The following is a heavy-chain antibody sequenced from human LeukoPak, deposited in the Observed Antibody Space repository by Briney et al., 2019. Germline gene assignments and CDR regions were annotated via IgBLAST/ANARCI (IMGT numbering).Heavy chain of an antibody. D-gene: IGHD6-19*01. CDR2: INSDGSTT. CDR3: ASSSGGFIWFDP. V-gene: IGHV3-74*01. J-gene: IGHJ5*02. CDR1: GFTFSRYW. Sequence: PGGSLRLSCAASGFTFSRYWTHWVRQAPGNGLVWVSRINSDGSTTNYVDSVEGRFTISRDNSKNTLYLLMNSLRVEDTAVYYCASSSGGFIWFDPWGQGTLVTLSS.